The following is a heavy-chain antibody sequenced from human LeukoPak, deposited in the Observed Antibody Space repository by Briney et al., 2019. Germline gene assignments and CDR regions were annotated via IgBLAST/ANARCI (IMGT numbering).Heavy chain of an antibody. J-gene: IGHJ5*02. CDR2: IYYSGST. V-gene: IGHV4-59*01. D-gene: IGHD2-8*01. CDR3: ARGRNIVLMVYAIWFDP. CDR1: GGSISSYY. Sequence: SETLSLTCTVSGGSISSYYWSWIRQPPGKGLEWIAYIYYSGSTNCNPSLKSRVTISVDTSKNQFSLKLSSVTAADTAVYYCARGRNIVLMVYAIWFDPWGQGTLVTVSS.